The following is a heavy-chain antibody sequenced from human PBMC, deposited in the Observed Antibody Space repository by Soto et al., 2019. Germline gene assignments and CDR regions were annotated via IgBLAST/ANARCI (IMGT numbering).Heavy chain of an antibody. CDR3: AKHSGRYYYKVMDV. CDR1: GGSFSSYA. V-gene: IGHV1-69*12. D-gene: IGHD1-26*01. J-gene: IGHJ6*02. CDR2: IIPFFGTT. Sequence: QVQLVQSGAEVKKPGSSVKVSCKASGGSFSSYAFSWVRQAPGQGLEWMGGIIPFFGTTNYAQKFQDKVTVTADESTSTAYMELSSLRSDDTAVYYCAKHSGRYYYKVMDVWGQGTTVTVSS.